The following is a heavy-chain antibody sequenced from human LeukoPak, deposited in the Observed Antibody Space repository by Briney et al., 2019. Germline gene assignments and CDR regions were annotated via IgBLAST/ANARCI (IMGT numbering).Heavy chain of an antibody. V-gene: IGHV3-74*01. J-gene: IGHJ3*02. CDR2: INTDGSST. D-gene: IGHD1-1*01. CDR3: ARVGTEDDAFDI. CDR1: GFTFSSYW. Sequence: GSLRLSCAASGFTFSSYWMHWVRQAPGKGLVWVSRINTDGSSTSYADSVKGRFTISRDNAKNTLYLQMNSLRAEDTAVYYCARVGTEDDAFDIWGQGTMVTVSS.